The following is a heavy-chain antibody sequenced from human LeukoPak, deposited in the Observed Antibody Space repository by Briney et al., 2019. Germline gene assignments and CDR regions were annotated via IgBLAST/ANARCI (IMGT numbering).Heavy chain of an antibody. D-gene: IGHD5-18*01. CDR2: INPNSGGT. J-gene: IGHJ4*02. CDR1: GYTFTGYY. Sequence: ASVKVSCKASGYTFTGYYTHWVRQAPGQGLEWMGWINPNSGGTNYAQKFQGRVTMTRDTSISTAYMELSRLRSDDTAVYYCARAVTLCTAMVTGYWGQGTLVTVSS. V-gene: IGHV1-2*02. CDR3: ARAVTLCTAMVTGY.